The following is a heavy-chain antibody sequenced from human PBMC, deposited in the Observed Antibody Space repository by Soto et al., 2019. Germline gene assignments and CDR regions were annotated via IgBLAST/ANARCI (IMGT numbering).Heavy chain of an antibody. CDR3: ARLSYYDILTGYFDY. V-gene: IGHV1-18*01. Sequence: ASVKVSCKASGYTFTSYGISWVRQAPGQGLEWMGWISAYNGNTNYNPSLKSRVTISVDTSKNQFSLKLSSVTAADTAVYYCARLSYYDILTGYFDYWGQGTLVTVSS. CDR1: GYTFTSYG. J-gene: IGHJ4*02. D-gene: IGHD3-9*01. CDR2: ISAYNGNT.